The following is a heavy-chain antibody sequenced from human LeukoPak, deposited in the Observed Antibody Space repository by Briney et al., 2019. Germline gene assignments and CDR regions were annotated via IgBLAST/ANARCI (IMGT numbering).Heavy chain of an antibody. V-gene: IGHV3-7*01. Sequence: GGSLRLSCAASGFTFSSYWMSWVRQAPGKGLEWVANIKQDGSEKYYVDSVKGRFTISRDNAKNSLYLQMNSLRAEDTAVYYCARVSTYYYDGSGYYSYWGQGTLVTVSS. CDR2: IKQDGSEK. D-gene: IGHD3-22*01. J-gene: IGHJ4*02. CDR3: ARVSTYYYDGSGYYSY. CDR1: GFTFSSYW.